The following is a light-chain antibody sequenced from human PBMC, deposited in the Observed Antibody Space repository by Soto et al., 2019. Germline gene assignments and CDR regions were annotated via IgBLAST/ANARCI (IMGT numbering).Light chain of an antibody. V-gene: IGKV1-5*03. J-gene: IGKJ1*01. CDR2: EAS. CDR1: QSISNW. Sequence: DIQMTQSPSTLSASIGDRVTITCRASQSISNWLAWYQQKPGKAPKLLIYEASSLQGGVPSRFSGSGPGTEFTLTISSLQPDDFATFYCQQYNTYSRTFGQGTKVEIK. CDR3: QQYNTYSRT.